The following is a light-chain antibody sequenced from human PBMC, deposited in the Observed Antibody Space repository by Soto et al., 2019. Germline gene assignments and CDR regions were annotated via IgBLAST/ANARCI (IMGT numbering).Light chain of an antibody. J-gene: IGKJ2*01. CDR1: QSVSSSY. Sequence: DIVLTQSPATLSLSPGERATLSCRASQSVSSSYLVWYQQKPGLAPKLLTDTGISDRFSDSGSGTDFTLTISSLEPGDFALYYCQQYDKSLFTFGQGTKLEMK. V-gene: IGKV3-20*01. CDR3: QQYDKSLFT.